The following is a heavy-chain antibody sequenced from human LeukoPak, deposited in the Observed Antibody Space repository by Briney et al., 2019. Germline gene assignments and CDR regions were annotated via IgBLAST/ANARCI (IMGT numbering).Heavy chain of an antibody. V-gene: IGHV4-59*01. CDR1: GGSISSYY. CDR3: ARAGQSGYYPFFDY. D-gene: IGHD3-3*01. CDR2: IYYSGST. J-gene: IGHJ4*02. Sequence: PSETLSLTCTVSGGSISSYYWSWIRQPPGKGLEWIGYIYYSGSTNYNPSLKSRVTISVDTSKNQFSLKLSSVTAADTAVYYCARAGQSGYYPFFDYWGQGTLVTVSS.